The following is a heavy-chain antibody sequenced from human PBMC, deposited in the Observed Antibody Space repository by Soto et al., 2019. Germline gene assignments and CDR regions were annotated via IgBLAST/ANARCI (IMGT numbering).Heavy chain of an antibody. Sequence: QVQLVQSGAEVKKPGSSVKVSCKASGGTFSSYAISWVRQAPGQGLEWMGGIIPIFGTENYAPKFQGRVTITADESTSTAYMELSGLRAEYTAVYYCARAIVVVPAAITVGQPYNWFDPWGQGTLVTVSS. CDR2: IIPIFGTE. CDR1: GGTFSSYA. J-gene: IGHJ5*02. D-gene: IGHD2-2*02. CDR3: ARAIVVVPAAITVGQPYNWFDP. V-gene: IGHV1-69*01.